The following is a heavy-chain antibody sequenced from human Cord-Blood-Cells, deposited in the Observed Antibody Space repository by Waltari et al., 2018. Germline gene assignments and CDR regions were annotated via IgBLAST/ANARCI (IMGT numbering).Heavy chain of an antibody. J-gene: IGHJ4*02. D-gene: IGHD2-2*02. CDR2: INHSGST. Sequence: QVQLQQWGAGLLKPSETLSLTCAVYGGSFRGYYWSWTRQPPGKGLEWSGKINHSGSTNYNPSLKSRVTISVDTSKNQFSLKLSSVTAADTAVYYCARGYCSSTSCYTRRGNYFDYWGQGTLVTVSS. V-gene: IGHV4-34*01. CDR3: ARGYCSSTSCYTRRGNYFDY. CDR1: GGSFRGYY.